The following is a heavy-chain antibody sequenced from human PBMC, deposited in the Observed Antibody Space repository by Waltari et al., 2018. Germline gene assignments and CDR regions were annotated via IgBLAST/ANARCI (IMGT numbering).Heavy chain of an antibody. CDR2: ISSGASTI. J-gene: IGHJ4*01. V-gene: IGHV3-48*03. CDR1: GFTFRNYE. CDR3: ARGEGGANEY. D-gene: IGHD1-26*01. Sequence: EVQLVESGGGLVQPGGSLSLLCAALGFTFRNYEMNWVRRAPGKGLEWVSYISSGASTIFYADSVKGRFTISRDNAKNSVYLEMNSLRADDTAIYYCARGEGGANEYWGQGTLVTVSS.